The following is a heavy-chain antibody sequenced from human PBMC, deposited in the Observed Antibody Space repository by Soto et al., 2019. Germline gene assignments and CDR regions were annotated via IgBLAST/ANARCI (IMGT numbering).Heavy chain of an antibody. J-gene: IGHJ4*02. CDR1: GYTFTSYA. CDR3: ARGLEQQLVSEGNY. CDR2: INAGNGNT. D-gene: IGHD6-13*01. V-gene: IGHV1-3*01. Sequence: ASVKVSCKASGYTFTSYAMHWVRQAPGQRLEWMGWINAGNGNTKYSQKFQGRVTITRDTSASTAYMELSSLRSEDTAVYYCARGLEQQLVSEGNYWGQGTPVTVSS.